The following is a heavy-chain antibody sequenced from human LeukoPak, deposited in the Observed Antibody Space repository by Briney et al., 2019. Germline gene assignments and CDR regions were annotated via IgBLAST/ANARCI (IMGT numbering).Heavy chain of an antibody. Sequence: GGSLRLSCAASGFIFDDYAMHWVRQAPGKGLEWVSFISWDGGSTYYADSVKGRFTISRDNSKNSLYLQMNSLRAEDTALYYCAKENSHGNAYHYYMDVWGKGTTVTVSS. CDR2: ISWDGGST. V-gene: IGHV3-43D*03. D-gene: IGHD5-18*01. CDR3: AKENSHGNAYHYYMDV. J-gene: IGHJ6*03. CDR1: GFIFDDYA.